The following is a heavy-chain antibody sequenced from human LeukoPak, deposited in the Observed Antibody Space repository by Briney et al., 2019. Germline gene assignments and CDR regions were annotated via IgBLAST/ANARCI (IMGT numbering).Heavy chain of an antibody. D-gene: IGHD1-26*01. CDR3: ARHKAAAGRGGATDY. Sequence: SETLSLTCTVSGGSISSSSYYWGWIRQPPGKGLEWIGSIYHSGSTYYNPSLKSRVTISVDTSKNQFSLKLSSVTAADTAVYYCARHKAAAGRGGATDYWGQGTLVTVSS. CDR1: GGSISSSSYY. CDR2: IYHSGST. J-gene: IGHJ4*02. V-gene: IGHV4-39*01.